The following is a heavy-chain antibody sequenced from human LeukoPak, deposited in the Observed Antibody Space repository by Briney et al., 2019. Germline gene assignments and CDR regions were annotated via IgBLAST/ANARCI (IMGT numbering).Heavy chain of an antibody. V-gene: IGHV1-24*01. D-gene: IGHD5-24*01. Sequence: ASVKVSCKVSGYTLTELSMHWVRQAPGKGLEWMGGFDPEDGETIYAQKFQGRVTMTTDTSTSTAYMELRSLTSDDTAVYYCAREGGHGYNREFDYWGQGTLVTVSS. CDR2: FDPEDGET. J-gene: IGHJ4*02. CDR3: AREGGHGYNREFDY. CDR1: GYTLTELS.